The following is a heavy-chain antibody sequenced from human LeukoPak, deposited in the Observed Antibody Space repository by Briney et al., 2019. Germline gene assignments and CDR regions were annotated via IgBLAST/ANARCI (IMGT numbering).Heavy chain of an antibody. V-gene: IGHV4-59*01. J-gene: IGHJ5*02. CDR1: GGSISSYY. CDR2: IYYSGST. D-gene: IGHD6-19*01. Sequence: SETLSLTCTVSGGSISSYYWSWIRQPPGKGLEWIGYIYYSGSTNYNPSLKSRVTISVDTSKNQFSLKLSSVTAADTAVYYCARERAGGRGNWFDPWGQGTLVTVSS. CDR3: ARERAGGRGNWFDP.